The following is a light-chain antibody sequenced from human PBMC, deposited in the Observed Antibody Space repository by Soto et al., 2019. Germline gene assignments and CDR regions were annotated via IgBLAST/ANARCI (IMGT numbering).Light chain of an antibody. CDR2: EVN. J-gene: IGLJ1*01. CDR1: SSDVGGYNY. V-gene: IGLV2-8*01. Sequence: QSVLTQPPSASGSPGQSVAISCTGTSSDVGGYNYVSWYQQHPGKAPKLMIYEVNKRPSGVPDRFSGSKSGNTASLTVSGLQAEDEADYYCAAWDDSLTEVFGTGTKVTVL. CDR3: AAWDDSLTEV.